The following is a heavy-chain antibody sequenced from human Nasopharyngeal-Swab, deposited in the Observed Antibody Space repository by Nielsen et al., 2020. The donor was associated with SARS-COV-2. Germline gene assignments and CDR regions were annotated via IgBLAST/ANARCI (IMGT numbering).Heavy chain of an antibody. J-gene: IGHJ6*02. Sequence: GESLKISCAASGFTFSSYGMHWVRQAPGKGLEWVAVIWYDGSNKYYADSVKGRFTIFRDNSKNTLYLQMNSLRAEDTAVYYCARDVAVAGSVYYYYGMDVWGQGTTVTVSS. CDR1: GFTFSSYG. V-gene: IGHV3-33*01. CDR3: ARDVAVAGSVYYYYGMDV. D-gene: IGHD6-19*01. CDR2: IWYDGSNK.